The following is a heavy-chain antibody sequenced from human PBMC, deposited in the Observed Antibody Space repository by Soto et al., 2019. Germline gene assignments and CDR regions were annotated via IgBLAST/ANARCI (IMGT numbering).Heavy chain of an antibody. CDR1: GYTFTSYA. Sequence: QVQLVQSGAEVKKPGASVKVSCKASGYTFTSYAMHWVRQAPGQRLEWMGWINAGNGNTKYSQKFQGRVTITRDTSASTAYMELSSLRSEDTAVYCCARARVVPAAMRDFFDYWGQGTLVTVSS. J-gene: IGHJ4*02. CDR2: INAGNGNT. D-gene: IGHD2-2*01. V-gene: IGHV1-3*01. CDR3: ARARVVPAAMRDFFDY.